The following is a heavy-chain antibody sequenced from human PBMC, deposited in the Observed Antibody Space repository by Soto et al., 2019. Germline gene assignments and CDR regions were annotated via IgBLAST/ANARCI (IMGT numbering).Heavy chain of an antibody. J-gene: IGHJ5*02. CDR2: IIPIFGTA. CDR3: ARDAARGSYSVGLNWFDP. V-gene: IGHV1-69*01. D-gene: IGHD1-26*01. CDR1: GGTFSSYA. Sequence: QVQLVQSGAEVKKPGSSVKVSCKASGGTFSSYAISWVRQAPGQGLEWMGGIIPIFGTANYAQKFQGRVTITADDSTSTAYMELSSLRSEDTAVYYCARDAARGSYSVGLNWFDPWGQGTLVTVSS.